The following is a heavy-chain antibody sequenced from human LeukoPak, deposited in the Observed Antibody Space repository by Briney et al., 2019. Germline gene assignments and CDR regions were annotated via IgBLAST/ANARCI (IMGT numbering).Heavy chain of an antibody. V-gene: IGHV1-69*05. D-gene: IGHD6-19*01. J-gene: IGHJ3*02. CDR1: GGTFSSYA. Sequence: GSSVKVSCKASGGTFSSYAISWVRQAPGQGLEWMGGIIPILGTANYAQKFQGRVTITTDESTSTAYMELSSLRSEDTAVYYCAREGYSSGWYTTRPDAFDIWGQGTMVTVSS. CDR2: IIPILGTA. CDR3: AREGYSSGWYTTRPDAFDI.